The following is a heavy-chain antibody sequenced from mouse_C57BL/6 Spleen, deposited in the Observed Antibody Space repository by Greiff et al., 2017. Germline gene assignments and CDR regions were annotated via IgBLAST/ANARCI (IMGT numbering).Heavy chain of an antibody. V-gene: IGHV1-72*01. J-gene: IGHJ1*03. CDR1: GYTFTSYW. CDR2: IDPNGGGT. Sequence: QVQLQQPGAELVKPGASVKLSCKASGYTFTSYWMHWVKQRPGQGLEWIGRIDPNGGGTKYNEKFKGKATLTVDKPSSTAYMQLSSLTSEDSAVYYCARSAVGDGAYEVWGKGPTVT. D-gene: IGHD1-1*01. CDR3: ARSAVGDGAYEV.